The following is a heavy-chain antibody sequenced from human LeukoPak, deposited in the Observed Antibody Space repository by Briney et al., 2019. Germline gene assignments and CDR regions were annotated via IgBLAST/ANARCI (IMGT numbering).Heavy chain of an antibody. V-gene: IGHV3-74*01. CDR1: GFTFSSYW. CDR3: ARGPMDGADY. Sequence: GGSLRLSCAASGFTFSSYWMHWVPQAPGKGLVWVSRINSDGSSTSYADSVKRLFTISRDNAKNTLYLQMNSLRAEDTAVYYCARGPMDGADYWGQGTLVTVSS. CDR2: INSDGSST. D-gene: IGHD1-26*01. J-gene: IGHJ4*02.